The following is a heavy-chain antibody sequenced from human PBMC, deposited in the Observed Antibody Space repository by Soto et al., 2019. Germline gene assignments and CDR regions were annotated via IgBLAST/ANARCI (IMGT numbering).Heavy chain of an antibody. V-gene: IGHV1-69*01. J-gene: IGHJ4*02. CDR2: IIPIFGTA. CDR3: ARRYYDILTGYYQYYFDY. Sequence: QVQLVQSGAEVKKPGSSVKVSCKASGGTFSSYAISWVRQAPGQGLEWMGGIIPIFGTANYAQKFQGRVTITADESTCTAYMELSSLRSEDTAVYYCARRYYDILTGYYQYYFDYWGQGTLVTVSS. D-gene: IGHD3-9*01. CDR1: GGTFSSYA.